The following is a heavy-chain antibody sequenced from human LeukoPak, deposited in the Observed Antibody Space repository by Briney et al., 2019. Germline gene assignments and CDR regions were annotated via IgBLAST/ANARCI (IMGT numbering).Heavy chain of an antibody. CDR3: AKGDSGRYVRPADY. D-gene: IGHD1-26*01. CDR2: ISWNSGSI. J-gene: IGHJ4*02. Sequence: PGGSLRLSCAASGFTFDDYAMHWVRQAPGKGLEWVSGISWNSGSIGYADSVKGRFTISRDNAKNSLYLQMNSLRAEDTALYYCAKGDSGRYVRPADYWGQGTLVTVSS. CDR1: GFTFDDYA. V-gene: IGHV3-9*01.